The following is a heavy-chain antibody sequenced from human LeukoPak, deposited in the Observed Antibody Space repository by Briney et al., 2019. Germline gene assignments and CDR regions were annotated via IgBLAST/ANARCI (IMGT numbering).Heavy chain of an antibody. V-gene: IGHV3-48*02. CDR2: ISSSSSSI. J-gene: IGHJ4*02. D-gene: IGHD7-27*01. Sequence: GGSLRLSCAASGFTFRTYTMNWVRQAPGKGLEWISSISSSSSSIYYADSVKGRFTISRDNANNSLYLQMNSLRDEDTAVYYCARVPLILLGIRRYFDYWGQGALVTVSS. CDR3: ARVPLILLGIRRYFDY. CDR1: GFTFRTYT.